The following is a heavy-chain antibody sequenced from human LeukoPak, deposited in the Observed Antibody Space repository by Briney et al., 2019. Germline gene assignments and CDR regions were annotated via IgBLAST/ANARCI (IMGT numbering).Heavy chain of an antibody. CDR1: GFTFSSYA. D-gene: IGHD3-10*01. CDR3: PKPLLLWFGELSLFDY. CDR2: ISGSGGST. V-gene: IGHV3-23*01. J-gene: IGHJ4*02. Sequence: GGSLRLSCAASGFTFSSYAMGWVRQAPGKGLEWVSAISGSGGSTYYADSVKGRFTISRDNSKNTLYLQMNSLRAEDTAVYYCPKPLLLWFGELSLFDYWGQGTLVTVSS.